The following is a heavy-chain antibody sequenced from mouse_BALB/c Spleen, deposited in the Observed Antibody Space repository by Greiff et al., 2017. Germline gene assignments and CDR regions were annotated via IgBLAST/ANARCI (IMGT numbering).Heavy chain of an antibody. Sequence: VQLQQSGPELVKPGASVKISCKTSGYTFTEYTMHWVKQSHGKSLEWIGGINPNNGGTSYNQKFKDKATLTVDKSSSTAYIQLSSLTSEDSAVYYCARGGNYGGYYFDYWGQGTTLTVSS. CDR2: INPNNGGT. V-gene: IGHV1-18*01. CDR1: GYTFTEYT. CDR3: ARGGNYGGYYFDY. J-gene: IGHJ2*01. D-gene: IGHD2-1*01.